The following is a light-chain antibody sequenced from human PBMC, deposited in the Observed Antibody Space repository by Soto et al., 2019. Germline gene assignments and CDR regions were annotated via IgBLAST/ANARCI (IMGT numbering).Light chain of an antibody. CDR2: GAS. J-gene: IGKJ1*01. CDR1: QTVSSNY. V-gene: IGKV3-20*01. Sequence: EIILTQSPDTLSLSPGERATLSCRASQTVSSNYLAWCQQRPGQAPRLLIYGASTRAAGIPDRFSGSGSGTDFTLTITRLEPEDFAVYYCQQSAGSRTFGQGTKVDIK. CDR3: QQSAGSRT.